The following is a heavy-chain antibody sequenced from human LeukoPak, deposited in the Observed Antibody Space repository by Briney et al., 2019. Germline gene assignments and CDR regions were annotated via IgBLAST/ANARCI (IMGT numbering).Heavy chain of an antibody. D-gene: IGHD3-22*01. CDR1: GFTFSSYW. CDR2: INSDGSST. Sequence: PGGSLRLSCAASGFTFSSYWMHWVRQAPGKGLVWVSRINSDGSSTSYADSVKGRFTISRDNAKSTLYLQMNSLRAEDTAVYYCARVMGIDSSGYYAFGIDYWGQGTLVTVSS. CDR3: ARVMGIDSSGYYAFGIDY. V-gene: IGHV3-74*01. J-gene: IGHJ4*02.